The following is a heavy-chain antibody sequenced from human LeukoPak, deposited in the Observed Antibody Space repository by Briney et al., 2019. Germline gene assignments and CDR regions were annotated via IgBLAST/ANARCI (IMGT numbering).Heavy chain of an antibody. J-gene: IGHJ4*02. CDR2: ITSGGTYM. V-gene: IGHV3-21*01. CDR3: ARGFGSTWATEY. Sequence: GGSLRLSCAASGLSFTSYSMTWVRQAPGKGLEWVSSITSGGTYMYYADSLKGRFTISRDNAKNSLYLRMNSLRVEDTAVYYCARGFGSTWATEYWGQGTLVTVSS. D-gene: IGHD6-13*01. CDR1: GLSFTSYS.